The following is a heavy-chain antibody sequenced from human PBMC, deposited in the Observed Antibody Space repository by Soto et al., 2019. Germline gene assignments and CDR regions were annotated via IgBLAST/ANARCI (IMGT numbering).Heavy chain of an antibody. CDR2: ISSSGTTI. D-gene: IGHD2-21*01. V-gene: IGHV3-48*03. CDR1: GFTFSSYE. J-gene: IGHJ6*02. CDR3: ARCGLKPDYYGLDV. Sequence: GGSLRLSCAASGFTFSSYEFNWVRQAPGKGLEWISYISSSGTTIYYADSVKGRFTISRDNAENSVYLRMSSLRAEDTAVYYRARCGLKPDYYGLDVWGQGTTVTVSS.